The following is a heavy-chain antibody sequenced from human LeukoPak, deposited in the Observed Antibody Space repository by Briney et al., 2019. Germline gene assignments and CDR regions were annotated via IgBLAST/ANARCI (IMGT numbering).Heavy chain of an antibody. J-gene: IGHJ4*02. CDR1: GFTFSSYG. V-gene: IGHV3-30*18. Sequence: QPGRSLRLSCAASGFTFSSYGMHWVRQAPGKGLEWVAVISYDGSNKYYADSMKGRFTISRDNSKNTLYLQMNSLRAEDTAVYYCAKEPSIAARGNDYWGQGTLVTVSS. D-gene: IGHD6-6*01. CDR3: AKEPSIAARGNDY. CDR2: ISYDGSNK.